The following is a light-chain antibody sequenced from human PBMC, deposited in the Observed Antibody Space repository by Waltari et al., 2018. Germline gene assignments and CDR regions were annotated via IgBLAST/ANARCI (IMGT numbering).Light chain of an antibody. V-gene: IGKV1-39*01. CDR1: QSISSY. CDR2: AAS. CDR3: QQSYSTPLT. Sequence: DIQMTQSPSSLSVSVGDRVTITCRASQSISSYLNWYQQKPGKAPKLLIYAASSLQGGVPSRFSGSGSGTDFTLTISSLQPEDFATYYCQQSYSTPLTFGPGTKVEIK. J-gene: IGKJ3*01.